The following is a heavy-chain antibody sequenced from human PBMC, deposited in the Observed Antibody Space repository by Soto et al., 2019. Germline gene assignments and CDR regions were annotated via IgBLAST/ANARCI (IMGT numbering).Heavy chain of an antibody. D-gene: IGHD1-7*01. J-gene: IGHJ4*01. V-gene: IGHV3-23*01. Sequence: GGSLRLSCAVSGFTFSDHAMSWVRQAPGKGLEWISSISGSGGSTYYADSVMGRFIISRDNSKNTLSVQMNNLKTEDTAVYYCTTDSYFTMELVRFDFWGLGTLVTVSS. CDR1: GFTFSDHA. CDR3: TTDSYFTMELVRFDF. CDR2: ISGSGGST.